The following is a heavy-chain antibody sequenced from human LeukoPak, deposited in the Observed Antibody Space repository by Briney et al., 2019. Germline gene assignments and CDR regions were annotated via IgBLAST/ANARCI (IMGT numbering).Heavy chain of an antibody. CDR3: ARDYRSDWLRYFDY. V-gene: IGHV4-61*01. CDR1: GGSVSNGNYY. D-gene: IGHD6-19*01. J-gene: IGHJ4*02. Sequence: PSETLSLTCTVSGGSVSNGNYYWTWIRQPPGKGLEWIGYIYYSGSTNYNPSLKSRVTMSVDTSKNQFSLKLSSVTAADTAMYYCARDYRSDWLRYFDYWGQGTLVTVSS. CDR2: IYYSGST.